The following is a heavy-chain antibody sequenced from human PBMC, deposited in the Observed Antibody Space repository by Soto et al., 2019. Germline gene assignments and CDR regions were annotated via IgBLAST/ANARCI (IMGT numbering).Heavy chain of an antibody. J-gene: IGHJ5*02. D-gene: IGHD3-22*01. Sequence: GGSLRLSCAASGFTFSSYALNWVRQAPGKGLEWVSAISGSGGSTYYADSVKGRFTISRDNSKNTLYLQMNSLRAEDTAVYYCAKAAPYYYDSSGYYGPWGQGTLVTVSS. CDR2: ISGSGGST. CDR3: AKAAPYYYDSSGYYGP. CDR1: GFTFSSYA. V-gene: IGHV3-23*01.